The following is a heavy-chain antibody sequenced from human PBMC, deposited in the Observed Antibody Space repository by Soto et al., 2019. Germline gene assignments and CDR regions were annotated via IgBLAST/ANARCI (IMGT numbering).Heavy chain of an antibody. CDR1: GFTFSSYA. CDR3: AKYQPMTQPRPYFDY. CDR2: ISSSGGST. V-gene: IGHV3-23*01. J-gene: IGHJ4*02. Sequence: EVQLLESGGDLIQPGGSLRLSCAASGFTFSSYAMSWVRQAPGKGLGWVSAISSSGGSTFYADSVKGRFTISRDNSRNTMYLQTTRLRAEDTAIYYCAKYQPMTQPRPYFDYWGKGTLVTVSS. D-gene: IGHD3-22*01.